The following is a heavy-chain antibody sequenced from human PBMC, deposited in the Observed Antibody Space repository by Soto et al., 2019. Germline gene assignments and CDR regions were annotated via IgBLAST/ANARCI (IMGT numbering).Heavy chain of an antibody. J-gene: IGHJ4*02. Sequence: QITLNESGPTLVKPTQTLTLTCTFSGFSLTTSGVGVGWIRQSPGKAPEWLALIYWDDDKRYSPSLKSRLTITKDTSKNQVVLTMANLDTADTATYYCANRVLRTVFGLVTTNAIYFDFWGQGTPVAVSS. V-gene: IGHV2-5*02. D-gene: IGHD3-3*01. CDR3: ANRVLRTVFGLVTTNAIYFDF. CDR1: GFSLTTSGVG. CDR2: IYWDDDK.